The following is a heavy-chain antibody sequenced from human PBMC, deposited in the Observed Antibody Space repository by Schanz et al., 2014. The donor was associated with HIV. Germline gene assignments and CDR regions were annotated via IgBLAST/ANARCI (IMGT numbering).Heavy chain of an antibody. CDR2: INHSGTTS. J-gene: IGHJ2*01. V-gene: IGHV3-11*01. Sequence: QVQLVESGGGLVKPGGSLRLSCATSGFTFSDYYMSWIRQAPGKGLEWVSSINHSGTTSYYADSVKGRFTISRDNAKTTTPHPTPPPHHPDPAQRRVTVSRDNAKNSLYLQMNSLRAEDTAVYFCARDLYCGGDCYAPYWYFDLWGRGTLVTVSS. D-gene: IGHD1-1*01. CDR1: GFTFSDYY. CDR3: TVSRDNAKNSLYLQMNSLRAEDTAVYFCARDLYCGGDCYAPYWYFDL.